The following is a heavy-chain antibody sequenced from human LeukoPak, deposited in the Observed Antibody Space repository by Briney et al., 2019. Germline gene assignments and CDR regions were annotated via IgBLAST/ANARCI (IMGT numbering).Heavy chain of an antibody. D-gene: IGHD5-12*01. J-gene: IGHJ4*02. CDR3: ARDGYPRAGVSVATIPFDY. CDR1: GYTFTSYA. Sequence: ASVKVSCKASGYTFTSYAMHWVRQAPGQRLEWMGWINAGNGNTKYSQKFQGRVTITRDTSASTAHMELSSLRSEDTAVYYCARDGYPRAGVSVATIPFDYWGQGTLVTVSS. V-gene: IGHV1-3*01. CDR2: INAGNGNT.